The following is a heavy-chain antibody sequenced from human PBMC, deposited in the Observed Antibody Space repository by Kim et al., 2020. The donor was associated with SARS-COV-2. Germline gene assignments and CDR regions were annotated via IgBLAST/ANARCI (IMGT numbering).Heavy chain of an antibody. CDR2: IYPGDSDT. CDR3: ARGSPGFGDFHYYYGMDV. CDR1: GYTFTTNW. D-gene: IGHD4-17*01. J-gene: IGHJ6*02. V-gene: IGHV5-51*01. Sequence: GESLKISCKASGYTFTTNWIGWVRQMPGKGLEWMGIIYPGDSDTRYSPSFQGQVTISADKSISTAYLQWSSLRASDTGIYYCARGSPGFGDFHYYYGMDVWGQGTTITVSS.